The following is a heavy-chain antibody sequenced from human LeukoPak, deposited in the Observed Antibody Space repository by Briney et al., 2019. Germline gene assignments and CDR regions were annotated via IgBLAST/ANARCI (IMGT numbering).Heavy chain of an antibody. D-gene: IGHD5-12*01. Sequence: PGGPLRLPCAASGFPLSSYDMQWLRQATGKGLEWVSAIGTAGDTYYPGSVKGRFTIPRENAKNSLYLQMNSLRAGDTAVYYCARESGGYDSDYGMDVWGQGTTVTVSS. CDR3: ARESGGYDSDYGMDV. V-gene: IGHV3-13*01. J-gene: IGHJ6*02. CDR2: IGTAGDT. CDR1: GFPLSSYD.